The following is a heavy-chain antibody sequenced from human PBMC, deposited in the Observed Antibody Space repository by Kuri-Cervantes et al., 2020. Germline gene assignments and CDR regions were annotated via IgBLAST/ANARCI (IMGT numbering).Heavy chain of an antibody. J-gene: IGHJ4*02. CDR1: GGSISSYY. Sequence: ESLKISCTVSGGSISSYYWSWIRQPPGQGLEWIGEIYHSGSTNYNPSLKSRVTISVDKSKNQFSLKLSSVTAADTAVYYCASTYGGWPPADYWGQGTLVTVSS. CDR2: IYHSGST. CDR3: ASTYGGWPPADY. V-gene: IGHV4-59*12. D-gene: IGHD5-24*01.